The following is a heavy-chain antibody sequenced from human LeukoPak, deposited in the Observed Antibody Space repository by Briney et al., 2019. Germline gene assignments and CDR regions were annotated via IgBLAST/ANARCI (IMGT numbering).Heavy chain of an antibody. V-gene: IGHV1-2*04. Sequence: TSVKVSCKASGYTFTGYYMHWVRQAPGQGLEWMGWINPNSGGTNYAQKFQGWVTMTRDTSISTAYMGLSRLRSDDTAVYYCARGRRIRIWFGELLYYWGQGTLVTVSS. CDR2: INPNSGGT. D-gene: IGHD3-10*01. J-gene: IGHJ4*02. CDR1: GYTFTGYY. CDR3: ARGRRIRIWFGELLYY.